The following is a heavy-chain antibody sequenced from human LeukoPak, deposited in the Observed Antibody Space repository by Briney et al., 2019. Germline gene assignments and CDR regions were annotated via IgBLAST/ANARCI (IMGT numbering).Heavy chain of an antibody. Sequence: GGSLRLSCAASGFTFSSYSMNWVRQAPGKGLEWVSYISSSSSTIYYADSVKGRFTISRDNAKNSLYLQMNSLRAEDTALYYCARDDNYYYGSGSYYNGLDYWGQGTLVTVSS. D-gene: IGHD3-10*01. J-gene: IGHJ4*02. CDR2: ISSSSSTI. CDR3: ARDDNYYYGSGSYYNGLDY. CDR1: GFTFSSYS. V-gene: IGHV3-48*01.